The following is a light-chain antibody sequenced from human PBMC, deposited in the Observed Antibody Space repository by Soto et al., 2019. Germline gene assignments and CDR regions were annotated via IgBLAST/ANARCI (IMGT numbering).Light chain of an antibody. CDR1: QSVSSY. CDR2: DTS. V-gene: IGKV3-11*01. J-gene: IGKJ2*01. CDR3: QQRSNWQYT. Sequence: EIVLTQSPATLSLSPGERATISCRASQSVSSYLAWYQQKPGQAPRLLIYDTSNRATGIPARFSGSGSGTGFTPTISGLEPEDFAVYYCQQRSNWQYTFGLGTRLEIK.